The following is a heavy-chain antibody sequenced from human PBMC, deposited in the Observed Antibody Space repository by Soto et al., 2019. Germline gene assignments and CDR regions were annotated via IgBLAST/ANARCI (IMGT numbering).Heavy chain of an antibody. CDR3: ARVGEEYSSSSEWVWFDP. CDR2: IIPIFGTA. J-gene: IGHJ5*02. CDR1: GGTFSSYA. D-gene: IGHD6-6*01. Sequence: ASVKVSCKASGGTFSSYAISWVRQAPGQGLEWMGGIIPIFGTANYAQKFQGRVTITADESTSTAYMELSSLRSEDTAVYYCARVGEEYSSSSEWVWFDPWGQGTLVTVSS. V-gene: IGHV1-69*13.